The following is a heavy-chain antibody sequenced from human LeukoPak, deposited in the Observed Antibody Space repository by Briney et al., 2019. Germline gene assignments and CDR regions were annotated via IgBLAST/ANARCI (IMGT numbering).Heavy chain of an antibody. J-gene: IGHJ4*02. D-gene: IGHD2-21*01. CDR1: GYNFNAFY. CDR2: INPKSGDT. CDR3: AVIRAGF. Sequence: GASVKVSRKASGYNFNAFYLHWVRQAPGQGLEWMGWINPKSGDTEYAQTFQGRITMTTDTSASTAHMDLSSLGSDDTAVYYCAVIRAGFWGQGTLVTVSS. V-gene: IGHV1-2*02.